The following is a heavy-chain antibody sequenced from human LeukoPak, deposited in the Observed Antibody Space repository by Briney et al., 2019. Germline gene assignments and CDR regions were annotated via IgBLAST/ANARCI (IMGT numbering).Heavy chain of an antibody. Sequence: GGPLRPSGAASEFTVSSNYMTWVRQPPGKGLKWVSAISGSGGTTCYADSVKGRFTISRDNSKNTLYLQINSLRAEDTAVYYCARGKGACWDGDCSGRIFENWGQGSLVTVSS. D-gene: IGHD2-21*02. CDR2: ISGSGGTT. CDR1: EFTVSSNY. J-gene: IGHJ4*02. CDR3: ARGKGACWDGDCSGRIFEN. V-gene: IGHV3-23*01.